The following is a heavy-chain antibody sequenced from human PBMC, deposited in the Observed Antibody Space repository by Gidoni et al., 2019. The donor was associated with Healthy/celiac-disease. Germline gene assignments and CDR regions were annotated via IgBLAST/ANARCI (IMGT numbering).Heavy chain of an antibody. D-gene: IGHD3-3*01. CDR3: ARDLRIYDVWSGYYKGGAWGGRPPYYYYGMDV. CDR1: GGSFSGYY. Sequence: QVQLQQWGAGLLKPSETLSLTCAVYGGSFSGYYLSWIRQPPGTGLDWIGEINHSGSTNQNPSLKSRVTISVDTAKNQFSLKLSSVTAADTAVYYCARDLRIYDVWSGYYKGGAWGGRPPYYYYGMDVWGQGTTVTVSS. CDR2: INHSGST. V-gene: IGHV4-34*01. J-gene: IGHJ6*02.